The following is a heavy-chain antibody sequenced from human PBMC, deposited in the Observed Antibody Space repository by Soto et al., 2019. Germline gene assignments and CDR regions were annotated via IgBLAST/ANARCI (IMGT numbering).Heavy chain of an antibody. CDR1: GGSVSSGSYY. D-gene: IGHD2-2*01. CDR2: IYYSGST. J-gene: IGHJ6*02. CDR3: ARGIEGWHQRRYYYGMDV. Sequence: QVQLQESGPGLVKPSETLSLTCTVSGGSVSSGSYYWSWIRQPPGKGLEWIGYIYYSGSTNYNPSLKSRVTISVDTSKNQFPLKLSSVTAADTAVYYCARGIEGWHQRRYYYGMDVWGQGTTVTVSS. V-gene: IGHV4-61*01.